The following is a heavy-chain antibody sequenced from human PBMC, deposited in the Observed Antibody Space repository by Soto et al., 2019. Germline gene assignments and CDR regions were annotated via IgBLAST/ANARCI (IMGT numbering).Heavy chain of an antibody. D-gene: IGHD3-10*01. Sequence: PSETLSLTCTFSCGSISSGGYSWSWILQSPEKGLEWLGCIYPTGSTYYHPSLKSRVTISIDTSRNQFSLNLTSVTAADTAVYYCARAPPGPSPRWVLWGQGTTVTVSS. CDR2: IYPTGST. CDR3: ARAPPGPSPRWVL. J-gene: IGHJ6*02. V-gene: IGHV4-30-2*06. CDR1: CGSISSGGYS.